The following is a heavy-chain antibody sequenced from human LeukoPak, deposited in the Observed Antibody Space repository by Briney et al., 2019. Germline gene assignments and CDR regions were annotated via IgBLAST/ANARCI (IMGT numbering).Heavy chain of an antibody. Sequence: LETLSLNCTVTGGSISSHYWGWLRQPPGKGLEWIGNTWYFGSTSYNPSLSNRVTISEDTSKNQVSLKLSCVTAADTAIYYCAAIKRGYDDLHFHYWGQGRLVTVS. J-gene: IGHJ4*02. CDR3: AAIKRGYDDLHFHY. V-gene: IGHV4-59*03. D-gene: IGHD2-15*01. CDR2: TWYFGST. CDR1: GGSISSHY.